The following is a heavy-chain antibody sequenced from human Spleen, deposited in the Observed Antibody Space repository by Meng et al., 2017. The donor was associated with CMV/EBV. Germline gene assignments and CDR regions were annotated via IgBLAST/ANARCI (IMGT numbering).Heavy chain of an antibody. V-gene: IGHV1-18*01. J-gene: IGHJ4*02. CDR2: SSGYNGNT. CDR1: GYTFTSYV. D-gene: IGHD3-22*01. CDR3: ARQSNYYDSSGYLDY. Sequence: SGYTFTSYVISWVRQAPGQGLEWMGWSSGYNGNTNYEQKLQGRVTMTTDTSTSTAYMELRSLRSDDTAVYYCARQSNYYDSSGYLDYWGQGTLVTVSS.